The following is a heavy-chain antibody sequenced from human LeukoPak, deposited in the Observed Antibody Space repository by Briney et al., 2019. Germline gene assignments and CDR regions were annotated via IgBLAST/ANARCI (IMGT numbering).Heavy chain of an antibody. CDR3: TRHDAVPVIGHGMGV. CDR1: GGSISSYY. Sequence: SETLSLTCTVSGGSISSYYWSWIRQPLGKGLEWVGYIYYNGITNYNPSLESRVTISVDTSKNQFSLKLSSVTAADTAVYYCTRHDAVPVIGHGMGVWGQGTTVAVSS. D-gene: IGHD3-16*02. V-gene: IGHV4-59*08. J-gene: IGHJ6*02. CDR2: IYYNGIT.